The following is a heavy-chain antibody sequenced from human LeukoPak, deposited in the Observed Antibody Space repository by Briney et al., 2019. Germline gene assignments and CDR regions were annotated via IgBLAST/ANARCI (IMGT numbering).Heavy chain of an antibody. J-gene: IGHJ4*02. D-gene: IGHD5-18*01. V-gene: IGHV4-59*08. CDR2: MYYSGST. Sequence: SETLSLTCTVSGGSMSRYYWSWIRQPPGKGLEWIGYMYYSGSTKYNPSLKSRVTISVDTSKNQFSLKLSSVTAADTAMYYCARSQYSYDFFDYWGQGTLVTVSS. CDR1: GGSMSRYY. CDR3: ARSQYSYDFFDY.